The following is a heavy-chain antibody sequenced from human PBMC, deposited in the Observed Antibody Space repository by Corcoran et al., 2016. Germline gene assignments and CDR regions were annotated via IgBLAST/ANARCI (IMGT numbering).Heavy chain of an antibody. CDR1: GFTFSSYG. CDR3: AKDLLGTALLSLYYYYYGMDV. J-gene: IGHJ6*02. Sequence: QVQLVESGGGVVQPGRSLRLSCAASGFTFSSYGMHWVRQAPGKGLEWVAVISYDGSNKYYADSVKGRFTISRDNSKNTLYLQMNSLRAEDTAVYYCAKDLLGTALLSLYYYYYGMDVWGQGTTVTVSS. D-gene: IGHD5-18*01. V-gene: IGHV3-30*18. CDR2: ISYDGSNK.